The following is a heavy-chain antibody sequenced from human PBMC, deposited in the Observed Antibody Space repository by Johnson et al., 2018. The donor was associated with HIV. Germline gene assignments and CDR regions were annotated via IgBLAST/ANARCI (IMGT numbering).Heavy chain of an antibody. Sequence: VQLVESGGGLVQPGRSLRLSCAASGFTFDDYAMHWVRQAPGKGLEWVSGISWNSGTKGYADSVKGRFTISRDHAKNSLYLQMNSLRAEDTAVYYCARDPVSHYYDSSGSLDDAFDIWSQGTMVTVSS. CDR1: GFTFDDYA. J-gene: IGHJ3*02. CDR2: ISWNSGTK. CDR3: ARDPVSHYYDSSGSLDDAFDI. D-gene: IGHD3-22*01. V-gene: IGHV3-9*01.